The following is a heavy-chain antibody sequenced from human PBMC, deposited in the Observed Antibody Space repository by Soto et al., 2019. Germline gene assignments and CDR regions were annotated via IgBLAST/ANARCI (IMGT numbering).Heavy chain of an antibody. V-gene: IGHV4-30-2*01. CDR2: IYHSGST. D-gene: IGHD4-17*01. Sequence: QLQLQESGSGLVKPSQTLSLTCAVSGGSISSGGYSWSWIRQPPGKGQEWIGYIYHSGSTYYNPSLKSRVTISVDRSKNQFSLKLSSVTAADTAVYYCARAHYGDYGYGMDVWGQGTTVTVSS. J-gene: IGHJ6*02. CDR3: ARAHYGDYGYGMDV. CDR1: GGSISSGGYS.